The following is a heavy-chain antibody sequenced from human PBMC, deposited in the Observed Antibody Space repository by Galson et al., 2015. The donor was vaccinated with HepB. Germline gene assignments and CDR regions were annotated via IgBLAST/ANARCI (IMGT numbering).Heavy chain of an antibody. CDR2: IRNNASNYAA. CDR3: VRLGDLSGYSSR. D-gene: IGHD6-13*01. J-gene: IGHJ4*02. CDR1: GFTFSGSA. V-gene: IGHV3-73*01. Sequence: SLRLSCAASGFTFSGSAIHWVRQASGKGPEWIGRIRNNASNYAAVYVPSLKGRITIYRDESKKMEYLNMRSLKTDDTDVYYCVRLGDLSGYSSRWGQGTLVTVSS.